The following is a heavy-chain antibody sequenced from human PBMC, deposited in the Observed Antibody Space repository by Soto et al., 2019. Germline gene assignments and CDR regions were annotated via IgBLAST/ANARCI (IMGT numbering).Heavy chain of an antibody. V-gene: IGHV4-59*01. Sequence: PSETLSLTCTVSGGSISSYYWSWIRQPPGKGLEWIGYIYSSGSTNYSPSLKSRVTISVDTSKNQFSLKLSSVTAADTAVYDCAGLDYTLCMDVWGQGTTVTVSS. CDR1: GGSISSYY. CDR2: IYSSGST. CDR3: AGLDYTLCMDV. J-gene: IGHJ6*02. D-gene: IGHD4-4*01.